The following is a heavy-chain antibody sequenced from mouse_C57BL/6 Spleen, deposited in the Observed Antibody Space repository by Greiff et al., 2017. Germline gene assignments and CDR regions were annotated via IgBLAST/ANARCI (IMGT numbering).Heavy chain of an antibody. CDR2: ISNLAYSI. CDR1: GFAFSDYG. D-gene: IGHD1-1*01. V-gene: IGHV5-15*01. CDR3: ARRDYVYYAMDY. J-gene: IGHJ4*01. Sequence: EVKLVESGGGLVQPGGSLKLSCAASGFAFSDYGMAWVRQAPRKGPEWVAFISNLAYSIYYADTVTGRFTISRENAKNTLYLEMSSLRSEDTAMYYCARRDYVYYAMDYWGQGTSVTVSS.